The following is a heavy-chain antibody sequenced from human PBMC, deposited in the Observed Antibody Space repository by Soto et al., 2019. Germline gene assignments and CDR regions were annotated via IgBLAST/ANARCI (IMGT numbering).Heavy chain of an antibody. CDR1: GFTFGNYW. Sequence: DVQLVESGGDLVQPGGSLRLSCAASGFTFGNYWMAWVRQAPGKGLEWVANIRGVESREYYLDSVRGRFSVSRDNAQESLYLQMTGLRVEDTAVYYCAREVNYGHGTAYYDVFDIWGQGTVVTVSS. V-gene: IGHV3-7*05. CDR3: AREVNYGHGTAYYDVFDI. J-gene: IGHJ3*02. CDR2: IRGVESRE. D-gene: IGHD3-9*01.